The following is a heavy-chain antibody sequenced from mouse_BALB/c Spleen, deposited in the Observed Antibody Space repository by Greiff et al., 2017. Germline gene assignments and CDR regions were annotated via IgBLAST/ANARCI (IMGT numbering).Heavy chain of an antibody. V-gene: IGHV5-4*02. CDR1: GFTFSDYY. D-gene: IGHD3-3*01. CDR3: AGDHGY. J-gene: IGHJ2*01. Sequence: EVKLMESGGGLVKPGGSLKLSCAASGFTFSDYYMSWVRQTPEKRLEWVATISDGGSYTYYPDSVKGRFTISRDNAKNNLYLQMSSLKSEDTAMCYCAGDHGYWGQGTTLTVSS. CDR2: ISDGGSYT.